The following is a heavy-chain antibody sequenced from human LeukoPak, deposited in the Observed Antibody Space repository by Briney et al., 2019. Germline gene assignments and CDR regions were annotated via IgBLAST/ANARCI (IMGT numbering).Heavy chain of an antibody. Sequence: SQTLSLTCTVSGGSISSGSYYWSWIRQPAGKGLDWIGSINTCGSTNYNPSLKSRVTISVDTSKNQFSLKLSSVTAADTAVYYCARQYSSGWYGVDYWGQGTLVTVSS. V-gene: IGHV4-61*02. CDR1: GGSISSGSYY. CDR3: ARQYSSGWYGVDY. D-gene: IGHD6-19*01. J-gene: IGHJ4*02. CDR2: INTCGST.